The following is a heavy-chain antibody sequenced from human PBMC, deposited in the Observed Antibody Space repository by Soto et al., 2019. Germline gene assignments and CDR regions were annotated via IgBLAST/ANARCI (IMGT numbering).Heavy chain of an antibody. CDR3: ARQSQGDYDFWSGYSDYYYYGMDV. V-gene: IGHV4-39*01. CDR1: GGSISSSSYY. CDR2: IYYSGST. Sequence: PSETLSLTCTVSGGSISSSSYYWGWIRQPPGKGLEWIGSIYYSGSTYYNPSLKSRVTISVDTSKNQFSLMLSSVTAADTAVYYCARQSQGDYDFWSGYSDYYYYGMDVWGQGTTVTVSS. D-gene: IGHD3-3*01. J-gene: IGHJ6*02.